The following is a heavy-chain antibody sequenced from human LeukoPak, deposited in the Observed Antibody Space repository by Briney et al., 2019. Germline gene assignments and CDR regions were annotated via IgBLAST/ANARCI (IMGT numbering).Heavy chain of an antibody. Sequence: GRSLRLSCAASGFTFSSYGMHWVRQAPGKGLEWVAVISYDGSNKYYADSVKGRFTISRDNSKNTLYLQMNSLRAEDTAVYYCAKLGHVWGSSEFDYWGQGTLVTVSS. D-gene: IGHD3-16*01. CDR3: AKLGHVWGSSEFDY. CDR1: GFTFSSYG. V-gene: IGHV3-30*18. CDR2: ISYDGSNK. J-gene: IGHJ4*02.